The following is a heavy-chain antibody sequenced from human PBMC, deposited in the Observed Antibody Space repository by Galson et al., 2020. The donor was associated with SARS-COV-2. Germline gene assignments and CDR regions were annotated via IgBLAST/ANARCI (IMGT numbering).Heavy chain of an antibody. CDR3: AKFRNWNYANY. Sequence: SCAASGFTFSSYAMSWVRQAPGNGLEWVSAISGSGGSTYYADSVKGRFTISRDNSKNTLYLQMNSLRAEDTAVYYCAKFRNWNYANYWGQGTLVTVSS. V-gene: IGHV3-23*01. CDR1: GFTFSSYA. CDR2: ISGSGGST. D-gene: IGHD1-7*01. J-gene: IGHJ4*02.